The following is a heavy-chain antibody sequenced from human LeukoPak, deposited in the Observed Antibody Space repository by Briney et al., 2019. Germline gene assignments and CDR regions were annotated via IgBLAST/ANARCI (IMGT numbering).Heavy chain of an antibody. CDR3: AKTTRATYSSSLGG. CDR1: GCIFRSHA. D-gene: IGHD6-13*01. V-gene: IGHV3-23*01. J-gene: IGHJ4*02. Sequence: GGCLRLSCAVAGCIFRSHARSWVLQAPGKGLEWVSLVSGSGEVTYYADFVAGLFTISRDNSKNTLYMKMHSLRAEDTAVYYCAKTTRATYSSSLGGGGQGTLVTVSS. CDR2: VSGSGEVT.